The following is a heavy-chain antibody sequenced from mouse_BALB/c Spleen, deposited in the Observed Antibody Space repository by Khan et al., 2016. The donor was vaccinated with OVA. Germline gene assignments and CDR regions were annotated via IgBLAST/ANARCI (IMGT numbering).Heavy chain of an antibody. J-gene: IGHJ3*01. CDR2: LGSGDST. CDR1: GFTFSNYA. V-gene: IGHV5-6-5*01. Sequence: EVELVESGGDLVKPGGSLKLSCAASGFTFSNYAMSWVRQSPEKRLEWVASLGSGDSTYYLDSVKGRFTISRDNARNILYLQMSSLRSEDTALYYCERDYWCAYWGQGTLVTVSA. CDR3: ERDYWCAY.